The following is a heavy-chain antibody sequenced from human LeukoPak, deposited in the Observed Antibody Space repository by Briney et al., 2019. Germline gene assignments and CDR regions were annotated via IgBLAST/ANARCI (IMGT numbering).Heavy chain of an antibody. Sequence: ASVKVSCKASGGTFSSYAISWVRQAPGQGREWMGGIIPIFGTANYAQKFQGRVTITADKSTSTAYMELSSLRSEDTAVYYCARKADYDFWSGYYTEEYYFDYWGQGTLVTVSS. CDR3: ARKADYDFWSGYYTEEYYFDY. CDR1: GGTFSSYA. D-gene: IGHD3-3*01. J-gene: IGHJ4*02. V-gene: IGHV1-69*06. CDR2: IIPIFGTA.